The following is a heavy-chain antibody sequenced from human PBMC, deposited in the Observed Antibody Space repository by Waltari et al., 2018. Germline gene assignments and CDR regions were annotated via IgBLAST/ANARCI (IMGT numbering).Heavy chain of an antibody. V-gene: IGHV1-24*01. Sequence: QVQLEQSGAEVKKPGASMKVSCKVSGYALSELSMHWVRQAPGEGLEWMGGFKSEDGEIIYAQKFRGRVTMTEDTSTETGYRDLSSLRSEDTAVYYCATSNSGGRRGFDYWGQGTLVTVSS. CDR2: FKSEDGEI. CDR1: GYALSELS. CDR3: ATSNSGGRRGFDY. J-gene: IGHJ4*02. D-gene: IGHD2-15*01.